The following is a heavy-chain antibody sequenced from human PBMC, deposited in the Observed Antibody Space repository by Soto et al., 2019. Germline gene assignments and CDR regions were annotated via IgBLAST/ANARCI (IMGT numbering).Heavy chain of an antibody. D-gene: IGHD2-2*01. CDR3: AHSHVLVPAARSYFVY. Sequence: QITLKESGPTLVKPTQTLTLTCTFSGFSLSTSGVGVGWIRQPPGKALEWLALIYWDDDKRYSPSLKSRLTIPTDPSKNQVVPTMTNMDPVDTATYYCAHSHVLVPAARSYFVYWGQGTLVTVSS. J-gene: IGHJ4*02. CDR2: IYWDDDK. V-gene: IGHV2-5*02. CDR1: GFSLSTSGVG.